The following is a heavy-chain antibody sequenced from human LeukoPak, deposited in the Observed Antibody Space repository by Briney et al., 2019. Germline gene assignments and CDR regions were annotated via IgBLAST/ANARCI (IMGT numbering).Heavy chain of an antibody. D-gene: IGHD6-19*01. CDR3: ASDQVTGGWSPLDY. J-gene: IGHJ4*02. V-gene: IGHV3-21*01. Sequence: GGSLRLSCAASGFTFSSYSMNWVRQAPGKGLEWVSSISSSSSHIYYADSVKGRFTISRDNAKNSLYLQMNSLRIEDTTVYYCASDQVTGGWSPLDYGGQETLLTVSS. CDR2: ISSSSSHI. CDR1: GFTFSSYS.